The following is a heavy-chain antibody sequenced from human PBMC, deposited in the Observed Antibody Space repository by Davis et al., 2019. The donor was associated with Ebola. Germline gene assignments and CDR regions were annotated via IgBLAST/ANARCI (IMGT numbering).Heavy chain of an antibody. CDR3: ARDDNPGQGVISWGWFDP. J-gene: IGHJ5*02. D-gene: IGHD1-14*01. Sequence: ASVKVSCKASGYTFTSYDINWVRQATGQGLEWMGWMNPNSGNTGYAQKFQGRVTMTTDTSTSTAYMELRSLRSDDTAVYYCARDDNPGQGVISWGWFDPWGQGTLVTVSS. CDR1: GYTFTSYD. V-gene: IGHV1-8*02. CDR2: MNPNSGNT.